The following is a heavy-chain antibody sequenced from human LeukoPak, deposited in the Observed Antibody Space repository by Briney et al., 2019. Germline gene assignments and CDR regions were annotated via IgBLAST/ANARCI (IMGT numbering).Heavy chain of an antibody. CDR3: AKHRMAEYTYGSYYFDY. CDR2: IKRKSDGETR. CDR1: GFTFNNAW. J-gene: IGHJ4*02. Sequence: GGSLRLSCAASGFTFNNAWMNWVRQAPGKGLEWVGRIKRKSDGETRDYAAPVKGRFTISRDDSKNTLYLQMNSLRAEDTAVYYCAKHRMAEYTYGSYYFDYWGQGTLVTVSS. D-gene: IGHD5-18*01. V-gene: IGHV3-15*01.